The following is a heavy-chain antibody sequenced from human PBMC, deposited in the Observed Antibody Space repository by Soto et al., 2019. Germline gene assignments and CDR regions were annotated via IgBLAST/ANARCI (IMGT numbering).Heavy chain of an antibody. J-gene: IGHJ6*02. V-gene: IGHV3-30*04. Sequence: GGSLRLSCAASGFTFSSYAMHWVRQAPGKGLEWVAVISYGGRNKYYADSVKGRFTISRDNSKNTLDLKMNSLRAEDTAVYYSARERRSSIAARENRMDVWGQGTTVTVSS. CDR2: ISYGGRNK. CDR1: GFTFSSYA. CDR3: ARERRSSIAARENRMDV. D-gene: IGHD6-6*01.